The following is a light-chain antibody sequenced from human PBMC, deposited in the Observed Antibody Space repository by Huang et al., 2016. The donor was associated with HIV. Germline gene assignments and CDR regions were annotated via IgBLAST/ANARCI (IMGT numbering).Light chain of an antibody. CDR2: LAS. Sequence: DIVMVQSPVSLSVNPGEAASITCRSSQSLLHSNGHNYLEWYLQKPGQSPQLLVYLASTRAAGLPDMFSGGGSGTDFTLKINRVEADDVGFYYCKQGLQSWTFGQGTKVEI. J-gene: IGKJ1*01. CDR1: QSLLHSNGHNY. CDR3: KQGLQSWT. V-gene: IGKV2-28*01.